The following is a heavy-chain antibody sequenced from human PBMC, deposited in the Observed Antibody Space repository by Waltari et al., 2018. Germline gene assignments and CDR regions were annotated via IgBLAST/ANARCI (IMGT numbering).Heavy chain of an antibody. CDR3: ARVDYDYVWGSYRYTTRYYFDY. V-gene: IGHV3-23*04. CDR1: GFTFSSYA. CDR2: ISGSGGST. J-gene: IGHJ4*02. D-gene: IGHD3-16*02. Sequence: EVQLVESGGGLVQPGGSLRLSCAASGFTFSSYAMSWVRQAPGKGLEWVPAISGSGGSTYYADSVKGRFTISRDNAKNSLYLQMNSLRAEDTAVYYCARVDYDYVWGSYRYTTRYYFDYWGQGTLVTVSS.